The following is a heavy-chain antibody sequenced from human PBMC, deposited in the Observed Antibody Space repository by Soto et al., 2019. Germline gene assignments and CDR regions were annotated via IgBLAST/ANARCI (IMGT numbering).Heavy chain of an antibody. CDR3: ARELDTIFGVPDAFDI. CDR1: GFTFSSYG. D-gene: IGHD3-3*01. J-gene: IGHJ3*02. V-gene: IGHV3-33*01. Sequence: QVQLVESGGGVVQPGRSLRLSCAASGFTFSSYGMHWVRQAPGKGLEWVAVIWYDGSNKYYADSVKGRFTISRDNSKNTLYLQMNSLRAEDTAVYYCARELDTIFGVPDAFDIWGQGTMVTVSS. CDR2: IWYDGSNK.